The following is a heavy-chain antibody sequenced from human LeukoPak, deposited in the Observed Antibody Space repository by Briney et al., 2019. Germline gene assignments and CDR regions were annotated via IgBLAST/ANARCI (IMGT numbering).Heavy chain of an antibody. D-gene: IGHD5-18*01. CDR1: GGSISSYY. CDR2: IYYSGST. CDR3: ARQDSYGLGEFDY. Sequence: PSETLSLTCTVSGGSISSYYWSWIRQPPGKGLEWIGYIYYSGSTNYNPSLESRVTISVDTSKNQFSLKLSSVTAADTAVYYCARQDSYGLGEFDYWGQGTLVTVSS. J-gene: IGHJ4*02. V-gene: IGHV4-59*01.